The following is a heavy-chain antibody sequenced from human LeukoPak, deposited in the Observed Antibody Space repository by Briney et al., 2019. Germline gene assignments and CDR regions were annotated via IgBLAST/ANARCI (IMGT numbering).Heavy chain of an antibody. CDR2: IRQDGGTM. V-gene: IGHV3-7*01. Sequence: PGGSLRLSCAASGFTFSSYWMSWVRQAPGKGLEWVANIRQDGGTMSYVDSVEGRFTISRDNSKNTLYLQMNSLRAEDTAVYYCAKDLFSSSSNAFDIWGQGTMVTVSS. J-gene: IGHJ3*02. CDR3: AKDLFSSSSNAFDI. D-gene: IGHD6-13*01. CDR1: GFTFSSYW.